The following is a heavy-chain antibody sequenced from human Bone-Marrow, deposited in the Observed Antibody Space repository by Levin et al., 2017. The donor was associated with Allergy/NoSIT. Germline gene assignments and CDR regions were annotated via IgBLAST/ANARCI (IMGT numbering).Heavy chain of an antibody. V-gene: IGHV3-30*18. Sequence: GGSLRLSCAASGFTFSSYGMHWVRQAPGKGLEWVAVISYDGSNKYYADSVKGRFTISRDNSKNTLYLQMNSLRAEDTAVYYCAKDGDPGDDGYYFDYWGQGTLVTVSS. CDR1: GFTFSSYG. CDR2: ISYDGSNK. D-gene: IGHD4-17*01. J-gene: IGHJ4*02. CDR3: AKDGDPGDDGYYFDY.